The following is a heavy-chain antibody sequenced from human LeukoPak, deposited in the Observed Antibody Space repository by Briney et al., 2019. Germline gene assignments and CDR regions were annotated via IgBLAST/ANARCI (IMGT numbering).Heavy chain of an antibody. V-gene: IGHV4-59*08. D-gene: IGHD2-21*02. CDR2: VYYSAST. CDR1: GRSISTYY. J-gene: IGHJ3*02. CDR3: ARRSVMTAINCNAFDI. Sequence: SETLSLACTVSGRSISTYYWGWVRQPPGKGLEWVGYVYYSASTKYNPSLKSRVTISVDTSKTQFSLKLSSVTAADTAVYYCARRSVMTAINCNAFDIWGQGTMVTVSS.